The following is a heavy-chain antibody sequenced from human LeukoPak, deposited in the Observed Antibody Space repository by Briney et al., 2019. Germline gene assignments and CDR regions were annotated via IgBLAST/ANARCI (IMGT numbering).Heavy chain of an antibody. Sequence: ASVKVSCKASGYTFTSYGISWVRQAPGQGLEWMGWISAYNGNTNYAQKFQGWVSMTRDTSISTAYMELSRLKSDNTAVYYCAREGGLAVAGTGYYYYGMDVWGQGTTVIVSS. V-gene: IGHV1-18*01. CDR3: AREGGLAVAGTGYYYYGMDV. CDR2: ISAYNGNT. CDR1: GYTFTSYG. D-gene: IGHD6-19*01. J-gene: IGHJ6*02.